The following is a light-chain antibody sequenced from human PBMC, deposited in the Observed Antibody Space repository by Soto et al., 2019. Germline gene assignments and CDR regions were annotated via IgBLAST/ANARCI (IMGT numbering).Light chain of an antibody. J-gene: IGLJ2*01. CDR3: QAWHSRTVV. Sequence: SYELTQPPSVSVSPGQTASITCSGDKLGDKYACWYQQKPGQSPVLVIYQDSKRPSGIPERFSGSNSGNTATLTISGTQAMDEADYYCQAWHSRTVVFGGGTKLTVL. CDR2: QDS. CDR1: KLGDKY. V-gene: IGLV3-1*01.